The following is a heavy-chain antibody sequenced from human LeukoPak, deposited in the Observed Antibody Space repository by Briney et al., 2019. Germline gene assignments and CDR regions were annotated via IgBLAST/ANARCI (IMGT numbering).Heavy chain of an antibody. Sequence: SVKVSCKASGGTFSSYAISWVRQAPGQGLEWMGGIIPIFGTANYAQKFQGRVTITADESTSTAYVELSSLRSEDTAVYYCARARGIQLWLFDYWGQGTLVTVSS. CDR2: IIPIFGTA. D-gene: IGHD5-18*01. V-gene: IGHV1-69*01. J-gene: IGHJ4*02. CDR3: ARARGIQLWLFDY. CDR1: GGTFSSYA.